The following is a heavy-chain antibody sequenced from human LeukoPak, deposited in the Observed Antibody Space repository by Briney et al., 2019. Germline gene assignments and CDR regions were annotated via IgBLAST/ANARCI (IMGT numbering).Heavy chain of an antibody. J-gene: IGHJ2*01. Sequence: SETLSLTCSVSGGSISSSSYYWGWLRPPPGKGLEWIGYIYYSGSTNYNPSLKSRVTISVDTSKNQFSLKLSSVTAADTAVYYCARGGFSRSYWYFDLWGRGTLVTVSS. CDR1: GGSISSSSYY. V-gene: IGHV4-61*05. CDR2: IYYSGST. D-gene: IGHD3-3*02. CDR3: ARGGFSRSYWYFDL.